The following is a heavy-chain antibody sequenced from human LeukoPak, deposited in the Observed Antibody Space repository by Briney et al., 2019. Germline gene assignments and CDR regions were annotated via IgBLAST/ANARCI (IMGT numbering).Heavy chain of an antibody. CDR2: INPNSGGT. CDR3: AGDYYDSSGFGAFDI. D-gene: IGHD3-22*01. J-gene: IGHJ3*02. Sequence: ASVKVSCKASGYTFTAYYMHRVRQAPGQGLEWMGWINPNSGGTNYAQKFQGRVTMTRDTSISTAYMELSRLRSDDTAVYYCAGDYYDSSGFGAFDIWGQGTMVTVSS. V-gene: IGHV1-2*02. CDR1: GYTFTAYY.